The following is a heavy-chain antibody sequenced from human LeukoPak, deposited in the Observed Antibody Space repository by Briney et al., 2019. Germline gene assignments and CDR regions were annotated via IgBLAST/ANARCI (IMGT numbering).Heavy chain of an antibody. CDR2: INSDGSST. CDR3: ARGGGYSYVRFDY. Sequence: PGGSLRLSCAASGFTFSSYAMSWVRQAPGKGLVWVSRINSDGSSTSYADSVKGRFTISRDNAKNTLYLQMNSLRAEDTAVYYCARGGGYSYVRFDYWGQGTLVTVSS. D-gene: IGHD5-18*01. CDR1: GFTFSSYA. J-gene: IGHJ4*02. V-gene: IGHV3-74*01.